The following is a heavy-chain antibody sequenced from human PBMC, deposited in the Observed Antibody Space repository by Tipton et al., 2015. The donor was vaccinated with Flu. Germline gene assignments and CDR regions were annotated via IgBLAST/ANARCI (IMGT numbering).Heavy chain of an antibody. CDR3: AREPITGTAYGMGV. J-gene: IGHJ6*02. CDR2: IYYSGST. D-gene: IGHD1/OR15-1a*01. V-gene: IGHV4-61*01. Sequence: GLVKPSETLSLTCTVSGGSVSSGSYYWSWIRQPPGKGLEWIGYIYYSGSTNYNPSLKSRVTISVDTSKNQFSLKLSSVTAADTAVYYCAREPITGTAYGMGVWGQGATVTVSS. CDR1: GGSVSSGSYY.